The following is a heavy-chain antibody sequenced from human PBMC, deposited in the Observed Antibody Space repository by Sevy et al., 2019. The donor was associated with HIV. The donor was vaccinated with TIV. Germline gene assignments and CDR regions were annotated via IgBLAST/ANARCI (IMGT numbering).Heavy chain of an antibody. J-gene: IGHJ6*02. CDR2: IYYSGST. V-gene: IGHV4-59*01. Sequence: SETLSLTCTVSGGSISSYYWSWIRQPPGKGLEWIGYIYYSGSTNYHPSLKSRVTISVDTSKNQFSLKLSSVTAADTAVYYCARLXQYYYDSSGYSYYYYXMDXWGQGTTVTVSS. CDR3: ARLXQYYYDSSGYSYYYYXMDX. D-gene: IGHD3-22*01. CDR1: GGSISSYY.